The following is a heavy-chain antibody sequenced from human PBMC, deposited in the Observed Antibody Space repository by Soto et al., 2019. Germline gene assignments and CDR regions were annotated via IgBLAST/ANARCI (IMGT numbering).Heavy chain of an antibody. CDR3: ASPIYYYDSSGYYN. D-gene: IGHD3-22*01. CDR1: GFTFSSFS. V-gene: IGHV3-21*01. Sequence: PGGSLRLSCAASGFTFSSFSMNWVRQAPGKGLEWVSSISSSSSYIYYADSVKGRFTISRDNAKNSLYLQMNSLRAEDTAVYYCASPIYYYDSSGYYNWGQGTLVTVSS. CDR2: ISSSSSYI. J-gene: IGHJ4*02.